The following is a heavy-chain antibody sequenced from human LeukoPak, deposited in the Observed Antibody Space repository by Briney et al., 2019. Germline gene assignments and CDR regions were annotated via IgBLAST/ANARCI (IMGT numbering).Heavy chain of an antibody. D-gene: IGHD3-22*01. V-gene: IGHV3-21*01. J-gene: IGHJ4*02. CDR3: ARGGSGFLYYFDY. CDR2: ISSSSDCI. Sequence: GGSLRLSCAASGFTFSSYEMNWVRQAPGKGLEWVSSISSSSDCIYYADSVKGRFTISRDNAKNSLYLQMNSLRAEDTAVYYCARGGSGFLYYFDYWGQGTLVTVSS. CDR1: GFTFSSYE.